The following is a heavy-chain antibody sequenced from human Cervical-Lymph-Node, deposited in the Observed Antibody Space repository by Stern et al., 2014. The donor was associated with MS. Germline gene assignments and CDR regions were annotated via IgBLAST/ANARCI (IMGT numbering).Heavy chain of an antibody. CDR3: ARSSSPSPYYYYGMDV. CDR2: IWYDGSNR. V-gene: IGHV3-33*01. D-gene: IGHD6-13*01. Sequence: VQLVESGGGVVQPGRSLRLSCAASGFTFSSYGMHWVRQAPGQGLEWVAVIWYDGSNRCYADSVKCRFTISRDNSKNTLYLQMNSLRAEDTAVYYCARSSSPSPYYYYGMDVWGQGTTVTVSS. CDR1: GFTFSSYG. J-gene: IGHJ6*02.